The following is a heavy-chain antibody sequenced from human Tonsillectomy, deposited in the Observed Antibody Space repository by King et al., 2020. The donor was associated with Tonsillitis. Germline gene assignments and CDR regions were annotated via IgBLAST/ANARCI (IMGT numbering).Heavy chain of an antibody. CDR2: IIPIFGTA. D-gene: IGHD1-26*01. V-gene: IGHV1-69*12. J-gene: IGHJ4*02. CDR1: GDTFSTYA. CDR3: ARDLTPVYSGSYYPGGFDS. Sequence: QLVQSGAEVKKPGSSVKVSCKASGDTFSTYAINWVRQAPGQGLEWMGGIIPIFGTASYAQKFQGRVTITADESTSTAYMDRSSLRSEDTAVYYCARDLTPVYSGSYYPGGFDSWGQGTLVTVSS.